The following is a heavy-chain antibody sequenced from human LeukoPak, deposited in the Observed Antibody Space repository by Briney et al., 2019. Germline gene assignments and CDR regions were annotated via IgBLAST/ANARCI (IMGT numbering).Heavy chain of an antibody. CDR3: ARLSMDY. CDR2: IYHSGST. CDR1: GYSISSGYY. J-gene: IGHJ4*02. D-gene: IGHD3-16*02. Sequence: SETLSLTCAVSGYSISSGYYWGWIRQPPGKGVEWIGSIYHSGSTYDNPSLKSQVTISVDTSKNQFSLKLSSVTAADTAVYYCARLSMDYWGQGTLVTVSS. V-gene: IGHV4-38-2*01.